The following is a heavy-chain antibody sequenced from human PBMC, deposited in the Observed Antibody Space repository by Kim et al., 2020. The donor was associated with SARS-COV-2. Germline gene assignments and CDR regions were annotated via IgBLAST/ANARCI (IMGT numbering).Heavy chain of an antibody. CDR3: ARAPQRGVYDY. J-gene: IGHJ4*02. V-gene: IGHV3-7*01. CDR2: EK. D-gene: IGHD2-8*01. Sequence: EKNHVYPVKGRFTISRDNANNSLYLQMNSLRVEDTAVYYCARAPQRGVYDYWGQGSLVTVSS.